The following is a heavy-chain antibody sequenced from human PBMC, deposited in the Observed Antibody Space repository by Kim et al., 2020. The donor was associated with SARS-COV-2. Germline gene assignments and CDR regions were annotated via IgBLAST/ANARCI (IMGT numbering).Heavy chain of an antibody. J-gene: IGHJ4*02. CDR1: GFTVSSNY. V-gene: IGHV3-53*01. CDR2: IYSGGST. D-gene: IGHD3-10*01. CDR3: ASFSELLWFRAVDY. Sequence: GGSLRLSCAASGFTVSSNYMSWVRQAPGKGLEWVSVIYSGGSTYYADSVKGRFTISRDNSKNTLYLQMNSLRAEDTAVYYCASFSELLWFRAVDYWGQGTLVTVSS.